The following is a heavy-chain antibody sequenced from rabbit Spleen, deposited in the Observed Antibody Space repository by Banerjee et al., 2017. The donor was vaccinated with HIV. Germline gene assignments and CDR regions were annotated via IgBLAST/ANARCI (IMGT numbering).Heavy chain of an antibody. CDR2: IYSVSGGT. CDR3: ARSPYSGTVAYDYSRLDL. CDR1: GFSFGTKY. V-gene: IGHV1S47*01. Sequence: QEQLVESGGGLVQPEGSLTLTCTASGFSFGTKYFVCWIRQAPGKGLEWIACIYSVSGGTVYATWAKGRFTITRSTSLNTVTLQMTSLTAADAATYFCARSPYSGTVAYDYSRLDLWGPGTLVTVS. J-gene: IGHJ3*01. D-gene: IGHD6-1*01.